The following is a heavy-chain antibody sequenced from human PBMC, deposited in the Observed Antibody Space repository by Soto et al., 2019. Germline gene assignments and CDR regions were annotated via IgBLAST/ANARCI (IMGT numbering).Heavy chain of an antibody. D-gene: IGHD4-4*01. CDR1: GFTFSGYW. V-gene: IGHV3-7*03. CDR2: IKHDGSVQ. J-gene: IGHJ4*02. CDR3: ARAPYSNAWYSFDL. Sequence: LRLSCEASGFTFSGYWMSWVRQAPGKGLEWVADIKHDGSVQYYVDSVKGRFTISRDNAKKLLYLQMNGLRAEDTALYYCARAPYSNAWYSFDLWGQGTLVTVSS.